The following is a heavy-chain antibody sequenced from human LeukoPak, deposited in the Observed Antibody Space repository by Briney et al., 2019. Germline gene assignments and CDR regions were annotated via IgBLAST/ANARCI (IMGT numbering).Heavy chain of an antibody. CDR3: ARVGSGYDSDY. CDR1: GFTFSSYG. V-gene: IGHV3-33*01. CDR2: IWYDGSIQ. Sequence: AGGSLRLSCAASGFTFSSYGMHWVRQAPGKGLEWVAAIWYDGSIQYYADSVKGRFTISRDNSKNSLYLQMNSLRAEDTAVYYCARVGSGYDSDYWGQGTLVTVSS. D-gene: IGHD5-12*01. J-gene: IGHJ4*02.